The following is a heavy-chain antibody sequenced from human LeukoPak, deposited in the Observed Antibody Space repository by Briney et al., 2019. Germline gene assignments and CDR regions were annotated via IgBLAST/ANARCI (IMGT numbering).Heavy chain of an antibody. J-gene: IGHJ5*02. CDR2: MNPNSGNT. D-gene: IGHD6-13*01. Sequence: GASVKVSCKASGYTFTSYDINWVRQATGQGLEWMGWMNPNSGNTGYAQKFQGRVTMTRNTSISTAYMELSSLRSEDTAVYYCARDRRGKTAGILSWFDPWGQGTLVTVSS. CDR3: ARDRRGKTAGILSWFDP. CDR1: GYTFTSYD. V-gene: IGHV1-8*01.